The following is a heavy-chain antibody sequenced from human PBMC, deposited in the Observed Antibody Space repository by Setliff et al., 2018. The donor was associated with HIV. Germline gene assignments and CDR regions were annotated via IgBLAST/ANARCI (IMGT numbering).Heavy chain of an antibody. CDR2: IYTTGST. CDR1: GGSISGYY. J-gene: IGHJ4*02. Sequence: SETLSLTCTVSGGSISGYYWSWIRQPPGKGLEWIGYIYTTGSTNYNPSLKSRVTISVDTSKNQFSLKLSSVTAADTAMYYCEVAGQWGQGTLVTVSS. V-gene: IGHV4-4*09. CDR3: EVAGQ. D-gene: IGHD6-19*01.